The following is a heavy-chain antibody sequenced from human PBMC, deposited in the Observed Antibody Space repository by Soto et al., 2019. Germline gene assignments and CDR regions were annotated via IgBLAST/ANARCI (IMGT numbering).Heavy chain of an antibody. CDR3: ARYNYDSSGYTDVTNWFDP. V-gene: IGHV4-4*07. D-gene: IGHD3-22*01. CDR1: GGSISSYY. J-gene: IGHJ5*02. Sequence: PSETLSLTCTVSGGSISSYYGSWIRQPAGKGLEWIGRIYTSGSTNYNPSLKSRVTMSVDTSKNQFSLKLSSVTAADTAVYYCARYNYDSSGYTDVTNWFDPWGQGTLVTVSS. CDR2: IYTSGST.